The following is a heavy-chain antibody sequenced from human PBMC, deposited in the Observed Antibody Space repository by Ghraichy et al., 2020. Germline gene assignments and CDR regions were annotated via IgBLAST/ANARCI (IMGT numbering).Heavy chain of an antibody. Sequence: GSLRLSCAASGFIVSNNYMSWVRQAPGKGLEWVSVIFNSGTTYYADSVKGRFTSSRDNSKNALYLEMNSLRAEDTAVYYCARGYDFWTWGQGTLVTVSS. V-gene: IGHV3-66*02. D-gene: IGHD3-3*01. CDR3: ARGYDFWT. CDR1: GFIVSNNY. CDR2: IFNSGTT. J-gene: IGHJ5*02.